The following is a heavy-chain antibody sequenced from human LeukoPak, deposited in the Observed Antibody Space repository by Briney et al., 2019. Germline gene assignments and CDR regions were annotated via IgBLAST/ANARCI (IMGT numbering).Heavy chain of an antibody. CDR2: ISYVETSK. J-gene: IGHJ6*02. CDR3: AREIGDYDFWSGTRGNGMDV. D-gene: IGHD3-3*01. Sequence: GGSLRLSCAASGFTFSSYAMHWVRQAPGKGLEWVAVISYVETSKYYADSVKGRFTISKDNSKNMVYLQMNSLRAEDTAVYYCAREIGDYDFWSGTRGNGMDVWGQGTTVTVSS. CDR1: GFTFSSYA. V-gene: IGHV3-30-3*01.